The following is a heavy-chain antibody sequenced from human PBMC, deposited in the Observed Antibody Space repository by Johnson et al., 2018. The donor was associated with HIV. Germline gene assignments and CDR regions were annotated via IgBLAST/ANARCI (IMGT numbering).Heavy chain of an antibody. D-gene: IGHD4/OR15-4a*01. CDR3: ARDSTPWGDDYVDYAFDI. CDR2: ISYDGSNT. CDR1: GFTVSSNY. Sequence: QVQLVESGGGLVQYGRSPRLSCAASGFTVSSNYMSWVRQAPGKGLEWVTLISYDGSNTYYADSVKGRFTISRENSKNTRYLQMNSLRAEDTAVYYCARDSTPWGDDYVDYAFDIWGQGTMATVSS. J-gene: IGHJ3*02. V-gene: IGHV3-30-3*01.